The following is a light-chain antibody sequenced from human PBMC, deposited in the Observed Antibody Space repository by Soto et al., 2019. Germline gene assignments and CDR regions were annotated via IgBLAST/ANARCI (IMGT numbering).Light chain of an antibody. J-gene: IGKJ4*01. CDR3: QKYNSAPSLT. CDR2: AAS. V-gene: IGKV1-27*01. Sequence: MQLTRSPSAGSGSIGDRVTITCRASQGIRHYLAWYQQKPGKVPKLLIYAASTLQSGVPSRFSGSGSGTDFTLTISSLKPEDVATYYCQKYNSAPSLTFGGGTKVDIK. CDR1: QGIRHY.